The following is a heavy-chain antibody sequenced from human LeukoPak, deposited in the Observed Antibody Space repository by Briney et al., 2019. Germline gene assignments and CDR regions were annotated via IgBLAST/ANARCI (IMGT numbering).Heavy chain of an antibody. J-gene: IGHJ4*02. CDR2: IYSSGTT. CDR1: LGSICSDY. CDR3: ARLYSSSSWIDY. D-gene: IGHD6-6*01. V-gene: IGHV4-4*09. Sequence: PSESLSDTPTVPLGSICSDYWSLISQPPGGGVGWSGHIYSSGTTNYTPSLKSRFTISVDTSKNQFSLKLTSVTAEDTAVYYCARLYSSSSWIDYWGQGTLVAVSS.